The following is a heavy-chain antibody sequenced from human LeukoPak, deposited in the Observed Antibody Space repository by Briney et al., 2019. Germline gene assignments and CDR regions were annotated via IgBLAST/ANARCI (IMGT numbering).Heavy chain of an antibody. Sequence: AGGSLRLSCAASGFTFSSYAMSWVRQAPEKGLEWVSAISKSGDHTYYAASAKGRFTIYRDNSKNTQYLQMNSLRAEDTAVYYCATSWGPDTSAFRWGRDGMDVWGQGTTVIVS. D-gene: IGHD3-16*01. CDR2: ISKSGDHT. J-gene: IGHJ6*02. V-gene: IGHV3-23*01. CDR3: ATSWGPDTSAFRWGRDGMDV. CDR1: GFTFSSYA.